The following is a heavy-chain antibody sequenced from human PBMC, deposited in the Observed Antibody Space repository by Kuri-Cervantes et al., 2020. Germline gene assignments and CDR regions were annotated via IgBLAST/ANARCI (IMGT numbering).Heavy chain of an antibody. CDR1: GGTFSSYA. Sequence: SVKVSCKASGGTFSSYAISWVRQAPGQGLEWMGGIIPIFGTANYAQKFQGRVTITTDESTSTAYMELSSLRSEDTAVYYCAKDRIPAAARGYYYYYMDVWGKGTTVTVSS. D-gene: IGHD2-2*01. CDR2: IIPIFGTA. V-gene: IGHV1-69*05. J-gene: IGHJ6*03. CDR3: AKDRIPAAARGYYYYYMDV.